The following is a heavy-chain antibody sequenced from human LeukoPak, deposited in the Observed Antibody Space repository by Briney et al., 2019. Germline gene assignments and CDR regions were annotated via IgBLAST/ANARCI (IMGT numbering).Heavy chain of an antibody. Sequence: GASVKVSCKASGYTFTGYYMHWVRQAPGQGLEWMGWINPNSGGTNYAQKSQGRVTMTRDTSISTAYMELSRLRSDDTAVYYCAREFYEKLEHFDYWGQGTLVTVSS. CDR1: GYTFTGYY. V-gene: IGHV1-2*02. D-gene: IGHD3-3*01. J-gene: IGHJ4*02. CDR2: INPNSGGT. CDR3: AREFYEKLEHFDY.